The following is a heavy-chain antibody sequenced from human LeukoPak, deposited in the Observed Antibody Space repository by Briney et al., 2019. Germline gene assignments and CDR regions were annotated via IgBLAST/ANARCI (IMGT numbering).Heavy chain of an antibody. J-gene: IGHJ6*03. CDR2: IYTSGST. CDR3: AGKIRYFDWSDDENCMDV. D-gene: IGHD3-9*01. CDR1: GGSISSYY. V-gene: IGHV4-4*07. Sequence: PSETLSLTCTVSGGSISSYYWSWIRQPAGKGLEWIGRIYTSGSTNYNPSLKSRVTMSVDTSKNQFSLKLSSVTAADTAVYYCAGKIRYFDWSDDENCMDVWGKGTTVTISS.